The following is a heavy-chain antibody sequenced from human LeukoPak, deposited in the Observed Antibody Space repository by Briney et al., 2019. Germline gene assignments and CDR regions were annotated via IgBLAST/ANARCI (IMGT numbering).Heavy chain of an antibody. CDR2: FSRDGVNR. J-gene: IGHJ4*02. CDR3: ATGKLDASGFDFMLPF. Sequence: PGGSLRLSCAASGLSFSNSAMHWVRQAPGKGLEWVAVFSRDGVNRYYRDSVKGRFTISRDNSKNTLYLQMNSLRLEDTAIYYCATGKLDASGFDFMLPFWGQGTLVSVSS. D-gene: IGHD5-12*01. V-gene: IGHV3-30*10. CDR1: GLSFSNSA.